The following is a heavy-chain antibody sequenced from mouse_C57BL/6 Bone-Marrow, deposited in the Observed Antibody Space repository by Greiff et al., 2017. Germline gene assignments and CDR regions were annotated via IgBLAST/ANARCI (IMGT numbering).Heavy chain of an antibody. J-gene: IGHJ3*01. CDR2: IDTSDSET. CDR3: ARSSFYSNYEAY. V-gene: IGHV1-52*01. Sequence: QVQLQQPGAELVRPGSSVKLSCKASGYTFTSYWMHWVKQRPIQDLEWIGNIDTSDSETHHNQKFKDKDTLTVYKSSNADFMQLSSLTSEDSAVSYCARSSFYSNYEAYWGQGTLVTVSA. CDR1: GYTFTSYW. D-gene: IGHD2-5*01.